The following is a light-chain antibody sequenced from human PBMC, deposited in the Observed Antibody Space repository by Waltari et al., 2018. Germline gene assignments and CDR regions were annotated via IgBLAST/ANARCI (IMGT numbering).Light chain of an antibody. J-gene: IGKJ1*01. Sequence: EIVMTQSPAALSVSPGERATLSCRASQSVGINLAWYQQKPGQAPRPPLSTASTRATGTPARFSGSGSGTEFTLTINSLQSEDSAIYYCHQYNNWPPGGTFGQGTKVELK. CDR2: TAS. CDR1: QSVGIN. V-gene: IGKV3-15*01. CDR3: HQYNNWPPGGT.